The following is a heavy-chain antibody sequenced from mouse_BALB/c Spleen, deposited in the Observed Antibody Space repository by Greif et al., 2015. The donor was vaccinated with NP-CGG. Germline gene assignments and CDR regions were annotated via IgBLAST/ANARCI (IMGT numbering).Heavy chain of an antibody. Sequence: VKLVESGPGLVQPSQSLSITCTVSGFSLTSYGVHWVRQSPGKGLEWLGVIWSGGSTDYNAAFISRLSISKDNSKSQVFFKMNSLQANDTAIYYCARQMITTGYYAMDYWGQGTSVTVSS. J-gene: IGHJ4*01. D-gene: IGHD2-4*01. CDR1: GFSLTSYG. V-gene: IGHV2-2*02. CDR3: ARQMITTGYYAMDY. CDR2: IWSGGST.